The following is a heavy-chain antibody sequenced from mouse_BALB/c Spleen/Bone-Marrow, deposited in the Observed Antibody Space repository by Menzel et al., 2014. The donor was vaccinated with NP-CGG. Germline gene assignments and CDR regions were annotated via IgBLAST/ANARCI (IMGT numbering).Heavy chain of an antibody. Sequence: VQLQQSGAELVKPGASVKLSCTASGFNIKDTYMHWVKQRPEQGLEWIGRIDPANGNTKYDPKFQGKTTITADTSSNTAYLQLSSLTSEDTAVYYCARSTGGADGFAYWGQGTLVTVSA. V-gene: IGHV14-3*02. CDR1: GFNIKDTY. J-gene: IGHJ3*01. CDR3: ARSTGGADGFAY. CDR2: IDPANGNT.